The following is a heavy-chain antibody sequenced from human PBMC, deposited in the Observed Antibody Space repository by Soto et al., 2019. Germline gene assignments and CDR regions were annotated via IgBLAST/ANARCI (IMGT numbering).Heavy chain of an antibody. Sequence: GGSLRLSCATSGFTFSSFDMDWVRQAPGKGLEWVSSIHRASTYIYYADSVRGRFTISRDNAKSSLYLQMNSLTVEDTAVYYCARRAVTTYHFFDFWGQGALVTVSS. CDR1: GFTFSSFD. CDR2: IHRASTYI. J-gene: IGHJ4*02. CDR3: ARRAVTTYHFFDF. V-gene: IGHV3-21*06. D-gene: IGHD4-17*01.